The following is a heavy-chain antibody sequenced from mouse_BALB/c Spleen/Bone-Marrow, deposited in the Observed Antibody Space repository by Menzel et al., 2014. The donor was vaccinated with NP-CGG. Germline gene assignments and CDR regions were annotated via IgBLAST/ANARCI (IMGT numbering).Heavy chain of an antibody. Sequence: VQLQQSGAEFVMPGASVKMSCKASGYTFTDKWMHWVKQRTGQGLEWIGAIDTSDSYINYNQKFKGKASLTVDASSSXAYIHLSSLTSDDSAVYYCARGGHDFSLDYWGQGTSVIVSS. J-gene: IGHJ4*01. CDR1: GYTFTDKW. D-gene: IGHD2-4*01. CDR3: ARGGHDFSLDY. V-gene: IGHV1-69*01. CDR2: IDTSDSYI.